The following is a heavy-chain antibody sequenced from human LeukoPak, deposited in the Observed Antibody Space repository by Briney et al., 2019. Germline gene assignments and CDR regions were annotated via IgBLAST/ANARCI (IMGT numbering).Heavy chain of an antibody. D-gene: IGHD4-11*01. Sequence: GESLKISCKASGYTFTNYWIGWVRQMPGKGLEWMGIIYPGDSHTKYSPSFQGQVTISADKSIGTVYLQCNSLKASDTAMYYCARQVLGVTSEGFDYWGQGTLVTVSA. V-gene: IGHV5-51*01. CDR2: IYPGDSHT. CDR1: GYTFTNYW. J-gene: IGHJ4*02. CDR3: ARQVLGVTSEGFDY.